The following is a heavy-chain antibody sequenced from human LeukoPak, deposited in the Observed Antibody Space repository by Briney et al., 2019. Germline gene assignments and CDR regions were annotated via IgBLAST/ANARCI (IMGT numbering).Heavy chain of an antibody. CDR1: GFTFNNYA. J-gene: IGHJ4*02. D-gene: IGHD1-1*01. Sequence: GGSLRLSCAASGFTFNNYAMNWVRQAPGKGLQWVSVINDSGGSTFYADSVKGRFSISRDSSNLYLQMSSLRAEDTAVYYCARSLKWNLVGFDYWGQGTLVTVSS. V-gene: IGHV3-23*01. CDR3: ARSLKWNLVGFDY. CDR2: INDSGGST.